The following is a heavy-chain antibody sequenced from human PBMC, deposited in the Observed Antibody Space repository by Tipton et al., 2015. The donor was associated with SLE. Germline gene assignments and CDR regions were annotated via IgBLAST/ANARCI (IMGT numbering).Heavy chain of an antibody. CDR3: ACLPYLWQWLVRAFDI. J-gene: IGHJ3*02. D-gene: IGHD6-19*01. Sequence: TLSLTCTVSGGSISSYYWSWIRQPPGKGLEWIGYIYYCGSTNYNPSLKRRVTISVDTSKNKFSLKLSSVTAADTAVYYCACLPYLWQWLVRAFDIWGQGTMVTVSS. CDR1: GGSISSYY. V-gene: IGHV4-59*12. CDR2: IYYCGST.